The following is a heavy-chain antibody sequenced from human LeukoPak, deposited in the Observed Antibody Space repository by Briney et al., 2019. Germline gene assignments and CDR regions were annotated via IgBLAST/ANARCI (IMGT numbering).Heavy chain of an antibody. V-gene: IGHV3-74*01. CDR2: INSDGSST. Sequence: GGSLRLSCAASGFTFSSYWMHWVRQPPGKGLVWVSHINSDGSSTSYADPVKGRFTISRDNAKNTLFLQMNSLRAEDTAVYYCATGFCSGGRCYWYFDLWGRGTLVTVSS. D-gene: IGHD2-15*01. CDR1: GFTFSSYW. J-gene: IGHJ2*01. CDR3: ATGFCSGGRCYWYFDL.